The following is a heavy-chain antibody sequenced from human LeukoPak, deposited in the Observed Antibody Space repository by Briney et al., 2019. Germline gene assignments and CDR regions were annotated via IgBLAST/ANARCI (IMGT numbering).Heavy chain of an antibody. J-gene: IGHJ4*02. CDR1: GLTFRRYW. CDR2: VNGDGSDT. CDR3: ASNTAMLD. V-gene: IGHV3-74*01. D-gene: IGHD5-18*01. Sequence: GGSLRLSCVASGLTFRRYWMHWVRQVPGKGLVWLSRVNGDGSDTTYADSAKGRFTISRDNAKNTVDLQMNSLRVDDTAVYYCASNTAMLDWGQGILVTVSS.